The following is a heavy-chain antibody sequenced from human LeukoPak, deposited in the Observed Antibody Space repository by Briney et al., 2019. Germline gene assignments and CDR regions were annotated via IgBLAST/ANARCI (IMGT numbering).Heavy chain of an antibody. CDR1: GYTFTSYG. Sequence: ASVKVSCKASGYTFTSYGISWVRQAPGQGLEWMGWISTYNGNTNYAQNLQGRVTMTTDTSTSTAYMELRSLRSDDTAVYYCARESPLIVGATNLPGFDYWGQGTPVTVSS. J-gene: IGHJ4*02. CDR2: ISTYNGNT. CDR3: ARESPLIVGATNLPGFDY. V-gene: IGHV1-18*01. D-gene: IGHD1-26*01.